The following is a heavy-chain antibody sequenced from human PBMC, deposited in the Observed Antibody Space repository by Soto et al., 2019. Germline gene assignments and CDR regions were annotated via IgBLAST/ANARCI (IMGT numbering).Heavy chain of an antibody. J-gene: IGHJ6*02. CDR2: INQSGSA. Sequence: QVQLQQWGAGLLRPSETLSLTCAIYGGSFSGYYWSWIRQPPGKGLEWIGEINQSGSATYNPSLTSRVNISVARSKKQISLKMNSVTAADTAIYYCATDGDGRNYYSYGMDVWGQGTTVTVSS. V-gene: IGHV4-34*01. CDR3: ATDGDGRNYYSYGMDV. D-gene: IGHD3-10*01. CDR1: GGSFSGYY.